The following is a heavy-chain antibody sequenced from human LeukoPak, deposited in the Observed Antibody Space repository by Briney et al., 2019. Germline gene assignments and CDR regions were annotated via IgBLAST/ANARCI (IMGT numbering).Heavy chain of an antibody. Sequence: GGSLRLSCAASGFTFSSYEMNWVRQAPGKGLEWVSLIRSIVTSIDYVDSVKGRFTISRDNAKNSLYLQMDSLRVEDTAVYYCARGISSSYHRHFDYWGQGILVTVSS. V-gene: IGHV3-48*03. D-gene: IGHD6-13*01. CDR3: ARGISSSYHRHFDY. J-gene: IGHJ4*02. CDR2: IRSIVTSI. CDR1: GFTFSSYE.